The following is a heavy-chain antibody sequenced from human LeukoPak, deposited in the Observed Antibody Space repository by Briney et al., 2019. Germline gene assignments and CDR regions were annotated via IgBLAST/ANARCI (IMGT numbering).Heavy chain of an antibody. CDR3: ARDLSRQWLAPEPFDY. D-gene: IGHD6-19*01. CDR2: ISSSSSTI. CDR1: GFTFISYN. J-gene: IGHJ4*02. Sequence: PGGSLRLSCAASGFTFISYNMNWVRQAPGKGLEWVSYISSSSSTIYYADSVKGRFTVSRDSAKSSLYLQMNSLRAEDTAVYYCARDLSRQWLAPEPFDYWGQGTLVTVSS. V-gene: IGHV3-48*01.